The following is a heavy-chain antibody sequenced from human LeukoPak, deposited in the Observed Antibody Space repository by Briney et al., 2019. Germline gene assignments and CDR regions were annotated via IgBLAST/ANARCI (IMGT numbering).Heavy chain of an antibody. CDR2: INIGGTNT. V-gene: IGHV3-11*01. CDR3: ATDGAGFDT. CDR1: GFTFNDYY. J-gene: IGHJ5*02. Sequence: GGSLRLSCAASGFTFNDYYMSWIRQAPGKGLEWLSYINIGGTNTHYADSVKGRFTISRNNAKKSLYLEMNNLRAEDTAVYYCATDGAGFDTWGQGVLVTVTS.